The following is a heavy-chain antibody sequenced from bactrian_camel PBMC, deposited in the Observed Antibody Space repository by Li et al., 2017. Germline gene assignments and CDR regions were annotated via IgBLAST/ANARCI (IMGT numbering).Heavy chain of an antibody. V-gene: IGHV3S55*01. CDR1: GYAYGRYC. CDR3: GAVIACPQSWYAKWNPPFAY. Sequence: VQLVESGGGSVQVGGSLTLSCLASGYAYGRYCMAWFRQTPEKEREAVATLRRDGETTYADSVKGRFTISRDNKNAVYLQMDSLKPEDTAEYYCGAVIACPQSWYAKWNPPFAYWGQGTQVTVS. D-gene: IGHD1*01. CDR2: LRRDGET. J-gene: IGHJ6*01.